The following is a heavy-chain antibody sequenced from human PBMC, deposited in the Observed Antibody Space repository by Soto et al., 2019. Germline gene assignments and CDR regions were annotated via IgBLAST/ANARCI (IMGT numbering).Heavy chain of an antibody. CDR1: GFTFSSYS. CDR2: ISSSSSYI. Sequence: GGSLRLSCAASGFTFSSYSMNWVRQAPGKGLEWVSSISSSSSYIYYADSVKGRFTISRDNAKNSLYLQMNSLGPEDTAVYYCAPAGGAVAGKYFQHWGQGTLVTVSS. CDR3: APAGGAVAGKYFQH. D-gene: IGHD6-19*01. J-gene: IGHJ1*01. V-gene: IGHV3-21*01.